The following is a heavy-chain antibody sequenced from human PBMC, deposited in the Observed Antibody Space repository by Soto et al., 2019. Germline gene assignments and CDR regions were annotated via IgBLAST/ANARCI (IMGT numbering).Heavy chain of an antibody. J-gene: IGHJ6*02. CDR2: IKQDGSEQ. V-gene: IGHV3-7*05. CDR3: AREAV. CDR1: GFTFSGYW. Sequence: EVQLVESGGGLVQPGGTLRLSCAASGFTFSGYWMSWVRQAPGKGLEWVANIKQDGSEQSYVDSVKGRFTISRDNAEKSLYLQMSSLRADDTAVYYCAREAVWGQGTRVTVSS.